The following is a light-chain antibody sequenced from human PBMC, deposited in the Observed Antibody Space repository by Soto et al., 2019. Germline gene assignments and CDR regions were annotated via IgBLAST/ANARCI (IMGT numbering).Light chain of an antibody. CDR1: QSVRSN. CDR2: GAS. V-gene: IGKV3-15*01. Sequence: EILMTQSPGTLSVSPGERATLSCRATQSVRSNLAWYQQKPGQAPRLLIFGASTRATGIPGRFSGSGYGTDFSLTISGLQSEDFAIYFCQHYNNRPLTFGGGTKVEIK. J-gene: IGKJ4*01. CDR3: QHYNNRPLT.